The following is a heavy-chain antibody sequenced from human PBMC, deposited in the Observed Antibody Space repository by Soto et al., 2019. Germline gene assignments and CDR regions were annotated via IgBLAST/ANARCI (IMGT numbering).Heavy chain of an antibody. CDR3: ARNRKLAPTPEFSY. Sequence: GASVKVSCKASGYTFTSYGISWVRQAPGQGLEWMGWISAYNGNTNYAQKLQGRVTMTTDTSTSTAYMELRSLRSDDTAVYYCARNRKLAPTPEFSYWGQGTLVTVSS. CDR1: GYTFTSYG. D-gene: IGHD6-6*01. CDR2: ISAYNGNT. V-gene: IGHV1-18*01. J-gene: IGHJ4*02.